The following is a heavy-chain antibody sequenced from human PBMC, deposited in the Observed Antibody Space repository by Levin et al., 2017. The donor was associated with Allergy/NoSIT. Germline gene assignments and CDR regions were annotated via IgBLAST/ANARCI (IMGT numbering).Heavy chain of an antibody. D-gene: IGHD2-8*01. CDR2: INPNNGGT. J-gene: IGHJ4*02. Sequence: ASVKVSCKASGYTFTNYYMHWVRQAPGQGLEWMGWINPNNGGTNYAQTFQGRVTMTRDTSISTAYMELSRLTSDDTAVYYCARLGFCTNGLCPYYCNFWGQGTLVIVSS. CDR3: ARLGFCTNGLCPYYCNF. V-gene: IGHV1-2*02. CDR1: GYTFTNYY.